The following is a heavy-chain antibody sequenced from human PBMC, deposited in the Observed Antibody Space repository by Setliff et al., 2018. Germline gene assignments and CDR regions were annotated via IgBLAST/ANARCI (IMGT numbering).Heavy chain of an antibody. V-gene: IGHV3-7*01. J-gene: IGHJ4*02. D-gene: IGHD5-18*01. CDR1: GFTFSTYW. CDR3: ARQDADTAVGPAY. Sequence: PGGSLRLSCAASGFTFSTYWMSWVRQAPGKGLEWVANIKQDGSDKYYVDSVKGRFTISRDNAKNSLYLQMNSLRAEDTAVYYCARQDADTAVGPAYWGQGTLVTVSS. CDR2: IKQDGSDK.